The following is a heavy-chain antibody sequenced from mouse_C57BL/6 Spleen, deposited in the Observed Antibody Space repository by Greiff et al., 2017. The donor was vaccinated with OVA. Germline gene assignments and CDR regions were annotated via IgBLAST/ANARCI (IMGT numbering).Heavy chain of an antibody. V-gene: IGHV1-55*01. CDR3: ERGGLWLRKGFAD. CDR1: GYTFPSYW. Sequence: VQLQQPGAELVKPGASVKMSCKASGYTFPSYWITWVKQRPGQGLEWVGDIYPGSGSTNYNEKFKSKATLTVDTASSTAYMQLSSLTSEDSAVYDCERGGLWLRKGFADWGQGTLVTVSA. CDR2: IYPGSGST. D-gene: IGHD2-2*01. J-gene: IGHJ3*01.